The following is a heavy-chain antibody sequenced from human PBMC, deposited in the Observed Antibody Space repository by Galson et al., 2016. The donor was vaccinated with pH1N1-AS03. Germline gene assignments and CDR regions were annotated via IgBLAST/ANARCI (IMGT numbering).Heavy chain of an antibody. J-gene: IGHJ4*02. CDR2: MSNDGRE. CDR3: ARAPRASGSGSYYNNMGY. D-gene: IGHD3-10*01. Sequence: SLRLSCAASGFSFSHFAMHWVRQAAGKGPEWAAAMSNDGREYYGDSVRGRFTISRDTSKNTLFLQMNGLRAEDTAVYYCARAPRASGSGSYYNNMGYWGQGTLVAVSS. CDR1: GFSFSHFA. V-gene: IGHV3-30*01.